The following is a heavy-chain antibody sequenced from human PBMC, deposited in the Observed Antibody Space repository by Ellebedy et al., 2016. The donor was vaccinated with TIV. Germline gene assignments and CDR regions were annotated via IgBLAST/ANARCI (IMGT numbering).Heavy chain of an antibody. D-gene: IGHD3-16*01. CDR2: ITGIGTST. V-gene: IGHV3-23*01. CDR3: AKPMGPGGRFDAFDI. J-gene: IGHJ3*02. Sequence: GESLKISXAASGFTFSNYAMSWVRQAPGKGLEWVSAITGIGTSTYYADSVKGRFTISRDNSKNTLSLQMNSLRADDTALYYCAKPMGPGGRFDAFDIWGQGTLVTVSS. CDR1: GFTFSNYA.